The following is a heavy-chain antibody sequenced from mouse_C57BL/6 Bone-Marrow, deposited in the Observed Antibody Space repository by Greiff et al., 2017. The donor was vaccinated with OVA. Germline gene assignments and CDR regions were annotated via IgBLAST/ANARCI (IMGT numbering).Heavy chain of an antibody. J-gene: IGHJ2*01. CDR2: IDPSDSYT. CDR1: GYTFTSYW. CDR3: ARACPENY. Sequence: QVQLQQPGAELVRPGTSVKLSCKASGYTFTSYWMHWVKQRPGQGLEWIGVIDPSDSYTNYNQKFKGKATLTVDTSSSTAYMQLSSLTSEDSAVYYCARACPENYWGRGTTLTVSS. V-gene: IGHV1-59*01.